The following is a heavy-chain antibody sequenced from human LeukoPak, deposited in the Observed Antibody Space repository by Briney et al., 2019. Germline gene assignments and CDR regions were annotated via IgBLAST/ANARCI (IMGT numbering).Heavy chain of an antibody. CDR1: GSTFYYYA. CDR3: PRGITGIPGGTIDPSGFDY. CDR2: ISWNSGSI. V-gene: IGHV3-9*03. Sequence: GGSLRLSCAAPGSTFYYYAMHWVRQAPGKGLEWVSGISWNSGSIGYADSVKGRFTISRDNAKNSLYLQMNSLRAEDMALYYCPRGITGIPGGTIDPSGFDYWGQGTLVTVSS. D-gene: IGHD1-20*01. J-gene: IGHJ4*02.